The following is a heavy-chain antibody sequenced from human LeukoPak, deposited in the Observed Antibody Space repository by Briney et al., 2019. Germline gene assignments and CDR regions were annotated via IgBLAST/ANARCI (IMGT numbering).Heavy chain of an antibody. V-gene: IGHV4-39*01. CDR2: IYYSGST. J-gene: IGHJ5*02. CDR1: GGSISSSSYY. Sequence: SETLSLTCTVSGGSISSSSYYWGWIRQPPGKGLEWIGSIYYSGSTYYNPSLKSRVTISVDTFKNQFSLKLSSVTAADTAVYYCARRSLGWFDPWGQGTLVTVSS. CDR3: ARRSLGWFDP. D-gene: IGHD3-16*01.